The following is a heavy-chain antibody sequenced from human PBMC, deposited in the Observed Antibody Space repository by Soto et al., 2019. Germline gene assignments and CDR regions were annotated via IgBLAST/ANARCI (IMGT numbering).Heavy chain of an antibody. CDR3: AQRAGGSPGAFDI. Sequence: AGGSLRLSCAASGFTFSSYAMSWARQAPGKGLEWVSSISGTGVSTFYADSVKGRFTTSRDNSKNTLYLQMNSLRAGDTAVHYCAQRAGGSPGAFDIWGQGTMVTVSS. V-gene: IGHV3-23*01. CDR1: GFTFSSYA. D-gene: IGHD6-19*01. J-gene: IGHJ3*02. CDR2: ISGTGVST.